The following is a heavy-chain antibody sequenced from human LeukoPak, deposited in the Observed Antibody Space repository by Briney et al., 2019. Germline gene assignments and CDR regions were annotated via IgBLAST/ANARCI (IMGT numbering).Heavy chain of an antibody. D-gene: IGHD4-17*01. CDR1: GFTFSSDE. J-gene: IGHJ3*02. Sequence: GGSLRVSCAASGFTFSSDEMNWVRQAPGKGLEWVSYISSSGSTIYYADSVKGRFTISRDNAKNSLYLQMNSLRAEDTAVYYCAREKGYGDYGDAFDNWGQGTMVTVPS. CDR2: ISSSGSTI. V-gene: IGHV3-48*03. CDR3: AREKGYGDYGDAFDN.